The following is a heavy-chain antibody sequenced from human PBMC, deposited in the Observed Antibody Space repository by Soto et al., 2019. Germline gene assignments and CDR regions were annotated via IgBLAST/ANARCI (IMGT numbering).Heavy chain of an antibody. D-gene: IGHD5-18*01. CDR1: GGFVSIGSNY. V-gene: IGHV4-61*01. CDR2: IYYSGST. CDR3: AREYVDTAMVIDY. J-gene: IGHJ4*02. Sequence: SETLSLTCSVSGGFVSIGSNYWSWIRQPPGKGLEWIGNIYYSGSTNYNPSLKSRVTISIDTSKNQFSLKLSSVTAADTAVYYCAREYVDTAMVIDYWGQGTLVTVSS.